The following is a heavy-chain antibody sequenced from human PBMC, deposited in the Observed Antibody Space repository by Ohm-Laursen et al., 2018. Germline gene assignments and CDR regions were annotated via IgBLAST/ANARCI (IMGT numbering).Heavy chain of an antibody. J-gene: IGHJ5*02. CDR3: AKDPSPGDYSNPNWFDP. V-gene: IGHV3-9*01. CDR1: GFTFDDYA. D-gene: IGHD4-11*01. Sequence: SLRLSCAASGFTFDDYAMHWVRQAPGKGLEWVSGISWNSGSIGYADSVKGRFTISRDNAKNSLYLQMNSLRAEDTALYYCAKDPSPGDYSNPNWFDPWGQGTLVTVSS. CDR2: ISWNSGSI.